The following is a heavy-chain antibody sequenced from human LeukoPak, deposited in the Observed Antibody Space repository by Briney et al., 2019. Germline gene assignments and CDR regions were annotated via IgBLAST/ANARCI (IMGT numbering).Heavy chain of an antibody. CDR3: ARGNIAAAGHFDY. Sequence: SVKVSCKASGGTFSSYAISWVRQAPGQGLEWMGGIIPIFGTANYAQKFQGRVTITADESTSTAYMELRSLRSDDTAVYYCARGNIAAAGHFDYWGQGTLVTVSS. J-gene: IGHJ4*02. CDR1: GGTFSSYA. D-gene: IGHD6-13*01. V-gene: IGHV1-69*13. CDR2: IIPIFGTA.